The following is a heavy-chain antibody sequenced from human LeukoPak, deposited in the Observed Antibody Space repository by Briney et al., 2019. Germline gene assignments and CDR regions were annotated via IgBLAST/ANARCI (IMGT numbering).Heavy chain of an antibody. CDR1: GFTFDDYA. Sequence: PGGSLRLSYVASGFTFDDYAMHWVRQAPGKGLEWVSGISWNSGSIGYADSVKGRFTISRDNAKNSLYLQMNRLRAEDTALYYCAKDMTDPYSSGWYYFDYWGQGTLVTVSS. J-gene: IGHJ4*02. CDR2: ISWNSGSI. D-gene: IGHD6-19*01. V-gene: IGHV3-9*01. CDR3: AKDMTDPYSSGWYYFDY.